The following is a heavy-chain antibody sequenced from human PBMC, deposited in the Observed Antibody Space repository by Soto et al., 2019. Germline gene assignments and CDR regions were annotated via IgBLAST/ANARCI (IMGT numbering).Heavy chain of an antibody. CDR1: GGSIVSSHLC. V-gene: IGHV4-39*01. J-gene: IGHJ4*02. D-gene: IGHD3-16*02. Sequence: SQPQPLTCTVSGGSIVSSHLCRSWDRQPPGKGPEWIGSIYESGSTYFNPSLQSRVTMSVDTSKNQFSLHLTSVTAADTAMYYCARLGVWGSYRPQYFDHWGQGTLVTVSS. CDR2: IYESGST. CDR3: ARLGVWGSYRPQYFDH.